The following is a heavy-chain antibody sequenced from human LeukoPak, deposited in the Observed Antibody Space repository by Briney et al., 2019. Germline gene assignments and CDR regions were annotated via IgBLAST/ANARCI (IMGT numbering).Heavy chain of an antibody. Sequence: SETLSLTCTVSGGSVSSYYWSWIRQPPGKGLEWIGYIYYSGSTNYNPSLKSRVTISVDTSKNQFSLKLSSVTAADTAVYYCARVRKVGSWYFDYWGQGTLVTVSS. CDR1: GGSVSSYY. CDR2: IYYSGST. V-gene: IGHV4-59*02. J-gene: IGHJ4*02. D-gene: IGHD6-13*01. CDR3: ARVRKVGSWYFDY.